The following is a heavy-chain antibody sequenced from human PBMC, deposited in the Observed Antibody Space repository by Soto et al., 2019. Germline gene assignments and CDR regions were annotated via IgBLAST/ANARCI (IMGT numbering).Heavy chain of an antibody. Sequence: GGSLRLSCAASGFTFDDYAMHWVRQAPGKGLEWVSGISWNSGSIGYADSVKGRFTISRDNAKNSLYLQMNSLRAEDTALYYCAKGLRGWYYYFQHWGQGTPVTVSS. V-gene: IGHV3-9*01. D-gene: IGHD6-19*01. CDR2: ISWNSGSI. CDR3: AKGLRGWYYYFQH. J-gene: IGHJ1*01. CDR1: GFTFDDYA.